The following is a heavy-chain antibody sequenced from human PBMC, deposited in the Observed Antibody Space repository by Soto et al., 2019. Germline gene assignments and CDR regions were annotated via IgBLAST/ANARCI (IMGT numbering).Heavy chain of an antibody. V-gene: IGHV1-3*05. J-gene: IGHJ4*02. CDR2: INAGNGNT. D-gene: IGHD6-13*01. Sequence: QVQLVQSGAEEKKPGASGKVSCKASGYTFTSYAMHWVRQAPGQRLEWMGWINAGNGNTKYSQKFQGRVTITRDTSASTAYMELSSLRSEGTAVYYCARGIAPYYFDYWGQGTLVTVSS. CDR1: GYTFTSYA. CDR3: ARGIAPYYFDY.